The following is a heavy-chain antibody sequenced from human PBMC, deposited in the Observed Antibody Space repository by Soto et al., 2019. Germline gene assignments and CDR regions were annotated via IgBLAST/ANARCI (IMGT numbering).Heavy chain of an antibody. D-gene: IGHD2-8*01. J-gene: IGHJ4*02. Sequence: PSETLSLTCTVSGGSINSGDYYWTWIRQPPGKGLEWIGYIYYSGSTFYNPSLRSRLAISVDTSKNQFSLRLSSVTAADTAVYYCAXRPGYCTNGVCYNHFDYWGQGILVTVSS. CDR1: GGSINSGDYY. CDR2: IYYSGST. V-gene: IGHV4-30-4*01. CDR3: AXRPGYCTNGVCYNHFDY.